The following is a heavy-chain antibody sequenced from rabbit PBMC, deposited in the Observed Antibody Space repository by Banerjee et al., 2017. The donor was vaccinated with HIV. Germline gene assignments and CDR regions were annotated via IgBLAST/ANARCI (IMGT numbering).Heavy chain of an antibody. D-gene: IGHD4-2*01. CDR2: IYAGSGST. V-gene: IGHV1S45*01. CDR1: GFDLSSYFY. Sequence: QEQLVESGGGLVKPEGSLTLTCTASGFDLSSYFYMCWVRQAPGKGLEWIGCIYAGSGSTCHARWAKDPYAISKPSTTPVTLQMTSLTAADTATYFCARDGYVGDGRLWGPGTLVTV. J-gene: IGHJ4*01. CDR3: ARDGYVGDGRL.